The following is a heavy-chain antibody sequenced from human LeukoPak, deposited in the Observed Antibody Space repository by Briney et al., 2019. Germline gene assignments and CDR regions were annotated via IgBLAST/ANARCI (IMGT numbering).Heavy chain of an antibody. CDR2: ISGSGGST. V-gene: IGHV3-23*01. J-gene: IGHJ5*02. Sequence: GGPLRLSCAASGFTFSSYAMSWVRQAPGKGLEWVSAISGSGGSTYYAASVKGRFTISRDNSKNTLYLQMNSLRAEDTAVYYCAMSGTTEPNWFDPWGQGTLVTVSS. CDR3: AMSGTTEPNWFDP. CDR1: GFTFSSYA. D-gene: IGHD4-17*01.